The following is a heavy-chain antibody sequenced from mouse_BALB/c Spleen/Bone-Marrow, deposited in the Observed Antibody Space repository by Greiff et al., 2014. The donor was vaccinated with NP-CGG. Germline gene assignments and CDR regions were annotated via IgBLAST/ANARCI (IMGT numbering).Heavy chain of an antibody. CDR1: GYTFTTYP. V-gene: IGHV1-47*01. J-gene: IGHJ1*01. CDR2: FHPYNDDT. Sequence: QVQLQQSRAELVKPGASVKMSCKAFGYTFTTYPIEWMKQNHGKSLEWIGNFHPYNDDTKYNEKFKGKAKLTVEKSSSTVYLELSRLTSDDSAVYYCARGSLDGYFDVWGAGTTVTVSS. CDR3: ARGSLDGYFDV.